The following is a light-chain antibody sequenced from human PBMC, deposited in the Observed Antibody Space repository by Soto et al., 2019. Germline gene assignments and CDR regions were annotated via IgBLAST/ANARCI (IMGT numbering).Light chain of an antibody. J-gene: IGKJ5*01. CDR1: QSVSSY. Sequence: EIVLTQSPATLSLSPGERATLSCRASQSVSSYLAWYQQKPGQAPRLLIYDASNRATGIPARFSGSGSGTDFTLTISSLEPEDFAVYYCQQRSNWPPSTFGQGTRLEFK. V-gene: IGKV3-11*01. CDR2: DAS. CDR3: QQRSNWPPST.